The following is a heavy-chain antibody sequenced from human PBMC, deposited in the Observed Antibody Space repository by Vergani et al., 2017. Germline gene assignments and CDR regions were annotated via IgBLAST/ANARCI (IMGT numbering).Heavy chain of an antibody. CDR2: ISGSGGST. CDR1: GFTFNHYA. V-gene: IGHV3-23*01. D-gene: IGHD5-12*01. Sequence: EVQLLESGGDLVQPGGSLRLSCAASGFTFNHYAMNWVRQAPGKGLEWVSGISGSGGSTYYAGSVKGRFTISRDSSKNTLYLQMNSMSAGDTAVYYCAKAKPRNNGYDYLYYCHAKGVWGQGTTVTVSS. J-gene: IGHJ6*02. CDR3: AKAKPRNNGYDYLYYCHAKGV.